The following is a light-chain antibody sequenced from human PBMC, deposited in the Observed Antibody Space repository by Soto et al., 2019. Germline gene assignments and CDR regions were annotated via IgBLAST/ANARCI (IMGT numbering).Light chain of an antibody. CDR1: SSDVGGYNY. V-gene: IGLV2-14*01. CDR2: DVS. CDR3: SSYTSSSTSG. Sequence: QSALTQPASVSGSPGQSITISCTGTSSDVGGYNYVSWYQQHPGKAPKLMIYDVSNRPSGVSNRFSGSKSGNTASLTISGLQAEDEAYYYCSSYTSSSTSGFGGGTQLTVL. J-gene: IGLJ2*01.